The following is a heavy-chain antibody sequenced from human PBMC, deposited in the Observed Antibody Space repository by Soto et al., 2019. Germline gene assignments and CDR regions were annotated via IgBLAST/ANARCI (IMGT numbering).Heavy chain of an antibody. J-gene: IGHJ5*01. CDR1: GYTFTSYD. D-gene: IGHD3-9*01. V-gene: IGHV1-8*01. CDR2: MNPNSGNT. Sequence: QVQLVQSGAEVKKPGASVKVSCKASGYTFTSYDINWVRQATGQGLEWMGWMNPNSGNTGYAQKFQGRVTMTRNTSVSTAYMELSRLRSEDTPAYYCARGRDWPAHPVDSCGHGSPVTVSS. CDR3: ARGRDWPAHPVDS.